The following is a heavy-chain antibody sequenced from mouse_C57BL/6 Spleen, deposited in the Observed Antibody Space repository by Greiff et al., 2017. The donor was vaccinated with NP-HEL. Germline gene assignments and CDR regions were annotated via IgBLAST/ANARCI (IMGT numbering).Heavy chain of an antibody. V-gene: IGHV1-76*01. CDR2: IYPGRGNT. CDR1: GYTFTDYY. CDR3: ARSGDYGRSFAY. J-gene: IGHJ3*01. Sequence: QVQLQQSGAELVRPGASVKLSCKASGYTFTDYYINWVKQRPGQGLEWIARIYPGRGNTYYNEKFKGKATLTAEKSSSTAYMQLSSLTSEDSAVYFCARSGDYGRSFAYWGQGTLVTVSA. D-gene: IGHD1-1*01.